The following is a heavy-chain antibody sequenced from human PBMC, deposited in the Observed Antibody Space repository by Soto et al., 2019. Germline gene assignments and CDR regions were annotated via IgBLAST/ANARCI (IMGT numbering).Heavy chain of an antibody. J-gene: IGHJ4*02. CDR3: AKGGEYSYGYFDY. CDR2: ISYDGSNK. Sequence: GGSLRLSWAASGFTFSSYGMHWVRQAPGKGLEWVAVISYDGSNKYYADSVKGRFTISRDNSKNTLYLQMNSLRAEDTAVYYCAKGGEYSYGYFDYWGQGTLVTVSS. CDR1: GFTFSSYG. D-gene: IGHD5-18*01. V-gene: IGHV3-30*18.